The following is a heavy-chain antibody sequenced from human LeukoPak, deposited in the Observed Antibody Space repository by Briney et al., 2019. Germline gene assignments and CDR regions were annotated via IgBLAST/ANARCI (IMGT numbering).Heavy chain of an antibody. CDR1: GFTFSSSA. D-gene: IGHD4-17*01. Sequence: GGSLRLSCAASGFTFSSSAMSWVRQAPGKGLEWVSAISNNGGYTYYADSVQGRFTISRDNSKSTLCLQMNSLRAEDTAVYYCAKGPSGNPVTTWGQGTLVTVSS. V-gene: IGHV3-23*01. CDR3: AKGPSGNPVTT. CDR2: ISNNGGYT. J-gene: IGHJ5*02.